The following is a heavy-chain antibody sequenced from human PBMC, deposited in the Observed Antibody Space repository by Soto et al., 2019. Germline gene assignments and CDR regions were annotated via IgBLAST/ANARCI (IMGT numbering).Heavy chain of an antibody. V-gene: IGHV3-7*01. CDR1: GFTFSNIW. CDR2: ISPDGGEI. Sequence: LVEAGGGLVQPGGSLRLSCAASGFTFSNIWMSWVRLSPEKGPEWVASISPDGGEIYYVDSVKGRFTISRDNTRNSLYLQMNSLRADDPAVYYCAKGPRWGQGTLVTVSS. J-gene: IGHJ4*02. CDR3: AKGPR.